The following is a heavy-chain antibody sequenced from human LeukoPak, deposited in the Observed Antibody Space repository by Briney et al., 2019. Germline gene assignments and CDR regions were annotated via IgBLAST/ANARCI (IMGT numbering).Heavy chain of an antibody. J-gene: IGHJ4*02. V-gene: IGHV3-48*03. CDR1: GFTFSSYE. Sequence: GGSLRLSCAASGFTFSSYEMNWVRRAPGKGLEWVSYISTSGSTIYYADSVKGRFTISRDNAKNSLYLQMNSLRAEDTAVYYCARENYSTGWSYFDYWGQGTLVTVSS. CDR2: ISTSGSTI. CDR3: ARENYSTGWSYFDY. D-gene: IGHD6-19*01.